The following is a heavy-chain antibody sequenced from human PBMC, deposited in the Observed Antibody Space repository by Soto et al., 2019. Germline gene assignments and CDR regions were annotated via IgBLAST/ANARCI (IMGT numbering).Heavy chain of an antibody. V-gene: IGHV3-48*02. J-gene: IGHJ6*02. CDR3: ARYCSGGSCVNYYYGMDV. D-gene: IGHD2-15*01. CDR2: ISSSSSTI. CDR1: GFTFSSYS. Sequence: GGSLRLSCAASGFTFSSYSMNWVRQAPGKGLEWVSYISSSSSTIYYADSVKGRFTIPRDNAKNSLYLQVNSLRDEDTAVYYCARYCSGGSCVNYYYGMDVWGQGTTVTVSS.